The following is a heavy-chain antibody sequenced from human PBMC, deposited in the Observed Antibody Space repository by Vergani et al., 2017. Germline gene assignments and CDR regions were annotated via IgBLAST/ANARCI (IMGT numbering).Heavy chain of an antibody. D-gene: IGHD2-2*03. Sequence: QVQLVESGGGLVKPGGSLRLSCAASGFSFSDHYMTWIRQAPGKGLEWVSYISNSGNTIEYADSVKGRFSISRDNAKSSLYLQMNSLRAEDTAVYYCAAHGYCSSTSCYDGDAFDIWGQGTMVTVSS. CDR3: AAHGYCSSTSCYDGDAFDI. CDR1: GFSFSDHY. V-gene: IGHV3-11*01. J-gene: IGHJ3*02. CDR2: ISNSGNTI.